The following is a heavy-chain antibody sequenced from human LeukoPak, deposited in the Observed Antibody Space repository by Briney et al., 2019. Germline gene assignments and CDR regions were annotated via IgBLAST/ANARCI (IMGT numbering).Heavy chain of an antibody. CDR1: GFTFSSYG. CDR3: AKIGVIGYFDY. J-gene: IGHJ4*02. V-gene: IGHV3-30*02. CDR2: IRYDGSNK. D-gene: IGHD2-21*01. Sequence: GGSLRLSCAASGFTFSSYGMHWVRQAPGKGLEWVALIRYDGSNKCYADSVKGRFTISRDNSKNTLYLQMNSLRAEDTAVYYCAKIGVIGYFDYWGQGTLVTVSS.